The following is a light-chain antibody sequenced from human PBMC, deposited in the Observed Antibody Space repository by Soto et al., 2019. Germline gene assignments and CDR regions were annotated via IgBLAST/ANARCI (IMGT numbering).Light chain of an antibody. CDR1: QSIRNW. J-gene: IGKJ1*01. CDR3: QEYHSYTWT. Sequence: DIQVTQSPSTLSASVGNRVTITCRASQSIRNWLAWYQQQPGKVPKLLIFDASTLQSGVPSRFSGSGSGTDFTLTISSLQPDDFATYYCQEYHSYTWTFGQGTKADNK. V-gene: IGKV1-5*01. CDR2: DAS.